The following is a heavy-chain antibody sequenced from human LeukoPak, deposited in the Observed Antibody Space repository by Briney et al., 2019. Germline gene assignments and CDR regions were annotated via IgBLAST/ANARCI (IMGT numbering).Heavy chain of an antibody. D-gene: IGHD1-26*01. CDR2: INPNSGNT. J-gene: IGHJ4*02. CDR1: GYTFTGYY. CDR3: ARDSSGSSGY. Sequence: ASVKVSCKASGYTFTGYYMHWVRQAPGQGLEWMGWINPNSGNTNYAQKLQGRVTMTTDTSTSTAYMELRSLRSDDTAVYYCARDSSGSSGYWGQGTLVTVSS. V-gene: IGHV1-18*04.